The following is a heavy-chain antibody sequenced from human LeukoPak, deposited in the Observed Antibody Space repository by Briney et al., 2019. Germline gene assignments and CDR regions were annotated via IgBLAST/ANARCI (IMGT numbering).Heavy chain of an antibody. V-gene: IGHV3-11*01. Sequence: GGSLRLSCAASGFTFSDYYMSWIRQAPGKGLEWVSYISSSGSAIYYADSVKGRFTISRDNAKNSLYLQMNSLRAEDTAVYYCARSATLVVVAATLDYWGQGTLVTVSS. J-gene: IGHJ4*02. CDR2: ISSSGSAI. CDR1: GFTFSDYY. CDR3: ARSATLVVVAATLDY. D-gene: IGHD2-15*01.